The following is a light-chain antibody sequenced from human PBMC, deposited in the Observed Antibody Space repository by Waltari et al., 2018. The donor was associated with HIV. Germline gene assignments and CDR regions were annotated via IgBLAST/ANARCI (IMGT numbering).Light chain of an antibody. J-gene: IGLJ2*01. CDR1: SGSIHRNY. V-gene: IGLV6-57*01. CDR2: DDK. Sequence: FMLTQPHSVSESPGKTITISCTRSSGSIHRNYVQWYQLRTCTSPTAVAIDDKQGPSGVPDLFSATIDSSSNSAYLTISGLKTEDEADYYCQCNDPTNYVVFGGGTHLTVL. CDR3: QCNDPTNYVV.